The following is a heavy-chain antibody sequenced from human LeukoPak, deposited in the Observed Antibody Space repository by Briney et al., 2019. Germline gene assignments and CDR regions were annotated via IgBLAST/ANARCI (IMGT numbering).Heavy chain of an antibody. J-gene: IGHJ4*02. V-gene: IGHV4-61*02. CDR1: GGSISSGSYY. D-gene: IGHD3-22*01. Sequence: SQTLSLTCTVSGGSISSGSYYWSWIRQPAGKGLEWIRRIYTSGSTNYNPSLKSRVTISVDTSKNQFSLKLSSVTAADTAVYYCARGPSGYHFDYWDQGTLVTVSS. CDR3: ARGPSGYHFDY. CDR2: IYTSGST.